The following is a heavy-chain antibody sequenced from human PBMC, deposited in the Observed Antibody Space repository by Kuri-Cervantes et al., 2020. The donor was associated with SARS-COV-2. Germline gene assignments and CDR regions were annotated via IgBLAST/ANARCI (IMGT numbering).Heavy chain of an antibody. CDR1: GYTFTSYA. CDR3: ARDPLTTVVTPRYGMDV. J-gene: IGHJ6*02. V-gene: IGHV1-3*01. D-gene: IGHD4-23*01. Sequence: ASVKVSCKASGYTFTSYAMHWVRQAPGQRLEWMGWINAGNGNTKYSQKFQGRVTITRDTSASTAYMELSRLRSDDTAVYYWARDPLTTVVTPRYGMDVWGQGTTVTVSS. CDR2: INAGNGNT.